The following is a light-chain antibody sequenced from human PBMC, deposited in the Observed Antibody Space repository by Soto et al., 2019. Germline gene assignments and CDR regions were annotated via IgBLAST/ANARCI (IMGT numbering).Light chain of an antibody. CDR2: AAS. CDR3: QRSFRTPLT. V-gene: IGKV1-39*01. CDR1: QSISSY. J-gene: IGKJ4*01. Sequence: DIQMTQSTSSLSASVGDRVTITCRASQSISSYLTWYQQKPGKAPKLLIYAASSLQSGVPSRFSGSGSGTDFTLTISSMQPEDFATYYCQRSFRTPLTFGGGTKVEIK.